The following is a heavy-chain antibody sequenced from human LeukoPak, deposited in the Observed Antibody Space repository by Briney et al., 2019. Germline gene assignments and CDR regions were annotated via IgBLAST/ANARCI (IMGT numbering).Heavy chain of an antibody. D-gene: IGHD3-22*01. Sequence: SESLSLTRTVSGVSISGGGYYWSWIRHHPGKGLEWIGYIYYSGSTHYHPSLESRVTISVDTSKNQFSLRLISVPPAHPAVSNCARGHYYDSGDAFDIWGQGTMVTVSS. CDR2: IYYSGST. CDR1: GVSISGGGYY. J-gene: IGHJ3*02. CDR3: ARGHYYDSGDAFDI. V-gene: IGHV4-31*03.